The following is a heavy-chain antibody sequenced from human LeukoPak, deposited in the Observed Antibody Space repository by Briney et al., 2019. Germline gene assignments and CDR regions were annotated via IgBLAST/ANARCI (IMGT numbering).Heavy chain of an antibody. CDR3: ARDRSPAAQESTYYYYYMDV. Sequence: ASVKVSCKASGYTFTNYGISWVRQAPGQGLEWMGWISAYNGNTHYAQKLQDRVTMTIDTSTTTAYIELRSLRSDDTAVYYCARDRSPAAQESTYYYYYMDVWGKGTTVTVSS. CDR2: ISAYNGNT. D-gene: IGHD6-13*01. CDR1: GYTFTNYG. V-gene: IGHV1-18*01. J-gene: IGHJ6*03.